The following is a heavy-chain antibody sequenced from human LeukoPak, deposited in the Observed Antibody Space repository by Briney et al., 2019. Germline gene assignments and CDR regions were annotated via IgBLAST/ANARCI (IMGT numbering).Heavy chain of an antibody. V-gene: IGHV3-48*01. J-gene: IGHJ4*02. CDR1: GFPLSSYS. CDR3: VRVKGSYFDY. D-gene: IGHD2-15*01. CDR2: ISSSGSAI. Sequence: GGSLRLSCAPSGFPLSSYSINWVRHAPGKGLEWVSYISSSGSAIYYVDSVKGRSTVSRDNAKNSLFLQMNSPRAEDTAVYYCVRVKGSYFDYWGQGALVTVSS.